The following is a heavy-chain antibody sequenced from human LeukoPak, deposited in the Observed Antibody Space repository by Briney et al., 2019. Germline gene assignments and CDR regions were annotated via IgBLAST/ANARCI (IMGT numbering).Heavy chain of an antibody. CDR1: GYSFTSYW. CDR3: ERSSYGGNSYYYYGMDV. Sequence: GESLKISCKGSGYSFTSYWIGWLRQMPGKGLEWMGIIYPGDSDTRYSPSFQGQVTISADKSISTAYLQWSSLKASDTAMYYCERSSYGGNSYYYYGMDVWGQGTTVTVSS. CDR2: IYPGDSDT. D-gene: IGHD4-23*01. V-gene: IGHV5-51*01. J-gene: IGHJ6*02.